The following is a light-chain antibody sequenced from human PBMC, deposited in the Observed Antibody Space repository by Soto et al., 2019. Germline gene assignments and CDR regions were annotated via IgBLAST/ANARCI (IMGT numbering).Light chain of an antibody. CDR1: QSVGSL. Sequence: EIVLTQSPATLSVSPGERATLSCRASQSVGSLLAWYQQKPGQAPRLLIYGASTRATGIPARFSGSGSGTEFTLTISSLQSEDFAVYYCQQYNNWPRTFGQGTKVE. CDR3: QQYNNWPRT. V-gene: IGKV3-15*01. CDR2: GAS. J-gene: IGKJ1*01.